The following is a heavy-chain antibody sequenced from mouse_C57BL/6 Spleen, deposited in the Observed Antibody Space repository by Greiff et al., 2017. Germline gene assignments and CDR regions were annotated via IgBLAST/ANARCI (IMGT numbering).Heavy chain of an antibody. CDR2: IYPGSGNT. CDR1: GYTFTDYY. V-gene: IGHV1-76*01. J-gene: IGHJ4*01. CDR3: AKSTTAGAMDY. Sequence: QVQLQQSGAELVRPGASVKLSCKASGYTFTDYYINWVKQRPGQGLEWIARIYPGSGNTYYNEKFKGKATLTAEKSSSTAYMQLSSLTSDDSAVYFCAKSTTAGAMDYWGQGTSVTVSS. D-gene: IGHD1-2*01.